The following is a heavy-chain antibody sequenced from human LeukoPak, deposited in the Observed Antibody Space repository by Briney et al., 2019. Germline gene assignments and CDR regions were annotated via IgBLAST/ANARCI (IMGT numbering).Heavy chain of an antibody. Sequence: ASVKVSCKASGYTFTGYYMHWVRQAPGQGLEWMGWINPNSGGTNYAQKFQGRVTMTRDTSISTAYMELSGLRSDDTAVYYCARAVRVRYSSSSLIDYWGQGTLVTVSS. V-gene: IGHV1-2*02. CDR1: GYTFTGYY. CDR3: ARAVRVRYSSSSLIDY. D-gene: IGHD6-6*01. J-gene: IGHJ4*02. CDR2: INPNSGGT.